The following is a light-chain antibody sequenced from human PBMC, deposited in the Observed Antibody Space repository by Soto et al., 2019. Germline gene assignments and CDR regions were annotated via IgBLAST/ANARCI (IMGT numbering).Light chain of an antibody. CDR3: QQYSVYWT. V-gene: IGKV1-5*02. CDR2: DAS. J-gene: IGKJ1*01. CDR1: QSVSTR. Sequence: DIQMTQSPSSLSASVGDRVTIICRASQSVSTRFACYQQTPGKAPKVLIYDASSSAGGVPSRFTGSGSGTEFTLTINSLQPDDFPTYYCQQYSVYWTFGQGTKVDIK.